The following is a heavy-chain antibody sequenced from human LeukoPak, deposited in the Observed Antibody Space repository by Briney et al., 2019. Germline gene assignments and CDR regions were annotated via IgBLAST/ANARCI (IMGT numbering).Heavy chain of an antibody. J-gene: IGHJ5*02. CDR2: TYYRTKWYY. CDR3: AKGLRLENWFDP. Sequence: SQTLSLTCAISGDSVSSTSVAWNWIRQSPSRGLEWLGRTYYRTKWYYEYAVSVKSRVAINPDTSKNQFSLQLNSVTPEDTAVYYCAKGLRLENWFDPWGQGTPVTVSS. D-gene: IGHD5-12*01. CDR1: GDSVSSTSVA. V-gene: IGHV6-1*01.